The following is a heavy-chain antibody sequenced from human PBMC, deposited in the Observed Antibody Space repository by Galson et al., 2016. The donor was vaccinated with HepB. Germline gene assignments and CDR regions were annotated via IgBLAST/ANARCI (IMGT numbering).Heavy chain of an antibody. V-gene: IGHV3-53*01. J-gene: IGHJ4*02. CDR3: AGSGYDFWSGLEY. Sequence: SLRLSCAASGFTVSTNYMTWVRQAPGKGLEWVSVIYSGGTTYYADSVKGRFTIPRDNSKNTLYLQMSILTAEDSAVYYCAGSGYDFWSGLEYWGQGIPVTVSS. CDR2: IYSGGTT. D-gene: IGHD3-3*01. CDR1: GFTVSTNY.